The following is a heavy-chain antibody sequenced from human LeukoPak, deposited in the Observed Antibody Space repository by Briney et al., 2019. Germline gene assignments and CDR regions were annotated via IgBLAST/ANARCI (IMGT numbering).Heavy chain of an antibody. D-gene: IGHD2-21*02. J-gene: IGHJ5*02. CDR3: ARVVTAIPNWFDP. CDR1: GFTFSSYW. V-gene: IGHV3-7*01. CDR2: IKQDGSEK. Sequence: GGSLRLSCAASGFTFSSYWMSWVREAPGKGLEWVANIKQDGSEKYYVDSVKGRFTISRDNAKNSLYLQMNSLRAEDTAVYYCARVVTAIPNWFDPWGQGTLVTVSS.